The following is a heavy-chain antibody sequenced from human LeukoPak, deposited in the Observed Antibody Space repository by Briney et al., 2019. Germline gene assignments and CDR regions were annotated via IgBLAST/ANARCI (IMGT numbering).Heavy chain of an antibody. J-gene: IGHJ4*02. V-gene: IGHV1-2*02. D-gene: IGHD6-19*01. CDR3: ASRQWLAPRYFDY. CDR1: GYTFTGYY. CDR2: INPNSGGT. Sequence: ASVKVSCKASGYTFTGYYMHWVRQAPGQGLEWMGWINPNSGGTNYAQKFQGRVTMTGDTSISTAYMELSRLRSDDTAVYYCASRQWLAPRYFDYWGQGTLVTVSS.